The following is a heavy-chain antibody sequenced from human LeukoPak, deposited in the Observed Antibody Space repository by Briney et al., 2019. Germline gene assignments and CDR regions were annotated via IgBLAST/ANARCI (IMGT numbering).Heavy chain of an antibody. CDR2: ISGHNGHT. CDR1: GYTFTIYG. D-gene: IGHD6-19*01. V-gene: IGHV1-18*04. CDR3: ARGPGIAVAGVFDY. Sequence: ASVKVSCNASGYTFTIYGINWVRQAPGQGLEWMGWISGHNGHTNYVQKMQGRVTMTTDTSTNTAYMELRNLTSDDTAVYYCARGPGIAVAGVFDYWGQGSLVTVSS. J-gene: IGHJ4*02.